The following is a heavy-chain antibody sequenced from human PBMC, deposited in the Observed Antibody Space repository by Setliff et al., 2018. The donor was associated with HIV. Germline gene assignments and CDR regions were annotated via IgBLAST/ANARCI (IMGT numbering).Heavy chain of an antibody. J-gene: IGHJ3*01. V-gene: IGHV3-23*01. D-gene: IGHD3-9*01. CDR3: ARGTNYDLLTGYHAFDV. Sequence: PGGSLRLSCAASGFTLSSYAMTWVRQAPGKGLEWVSAISGGGDRTYHADSVRGRFTISRDNSKNSLYLQMDSLRAEDTAVYYCARGTNYDLLTGYHAFDVWGQGTMVTVSS. CDR2: ISGGGDRT. CDR1: GFTLSSYA.